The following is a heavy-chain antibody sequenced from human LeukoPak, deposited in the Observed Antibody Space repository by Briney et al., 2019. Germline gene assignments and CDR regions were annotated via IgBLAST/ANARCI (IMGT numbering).Heavy chain of an antibody. D-gene: IGHD6-19*01. J-gene: IGHJ5*02. CDR1: GYTFTDYF. Sequence: ASVTVSCKASGYTFTDYFMHWVRQAPGQGLEWMGWINPNSGGTSYAQKFEGRVTMTRDTSISTAYMELSRLRSDDTALYYCARGSSDWYVWFDPWGQGTLVTVSS. CDR3: ARGSSDWYVWFDP. CDR2: INPNSGGT. V-gene: IGHV1-2*02.